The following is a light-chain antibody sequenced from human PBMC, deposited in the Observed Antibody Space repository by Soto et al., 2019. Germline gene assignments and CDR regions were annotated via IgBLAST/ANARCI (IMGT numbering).Light chain of an antibody. Sequence: DIQMTQSPSTLSASVGDRVTITCRASQSIGSWLAWYQQKPGKAPKLLIYDASRLESGGPSRFSGSGSGTDFTITISSRQPGDYETSYCQQCDSLSPWTFGQGTKVEIK. CDR2: DAS. V-gene: IGKV1-5*01. CDR1: QSIGSW. J-gene: IGKJ1*01. CDR3: QQCDSLSPWT.